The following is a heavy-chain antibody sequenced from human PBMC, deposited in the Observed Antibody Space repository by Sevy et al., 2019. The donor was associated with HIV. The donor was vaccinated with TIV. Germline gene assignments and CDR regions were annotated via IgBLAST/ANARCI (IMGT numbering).Heavy chain of an antibody. CDR3: ARAEGVYYGSGSYFDY. CDR2: ISSSSSTI. Sequence: GGSLRLSCAASGFTFSDYYMSWIRQAPGKGLEWVSYISSSSSTIYYADSVKGRFTISRDNAKNSLYLQMNSLRAEDTAVYYCARAEGVYYGSGSYFDYWGQGTLVTVSS. J-gene: IGHJ4*02. V-gene: IGHV3-11*01. CDR1: GFTFSDYY. D-gene: IGHD3-10*01.